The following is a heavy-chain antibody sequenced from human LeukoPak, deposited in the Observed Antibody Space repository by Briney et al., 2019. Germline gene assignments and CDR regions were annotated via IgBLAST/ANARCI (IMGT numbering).Heavy chain of an antibody. CDR1: GYTFTSYA. Sequence: ASVKVSCKASGYTFTSYAMHWVRQAPGQRLEWMGWINAGNGNTKYSQKFQGRVTITRDTSASIAYMELSSLRSEDTAVYYCARGQDCSSTSCYYGKDYYYYYGMDVWGQGTTVTVSS. CDR2: INAGNGNT. V-gene: IGHV1-3*01. D-gene: IGHD2-2*01. J-gene: IGHJ6*02. CDR3: ARGQDCSSTSCYYGKDYYYYYGMDV.